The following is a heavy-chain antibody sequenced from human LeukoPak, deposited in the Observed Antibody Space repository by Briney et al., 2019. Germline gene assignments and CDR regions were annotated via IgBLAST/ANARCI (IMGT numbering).Heavy chain of an antibody. Sequence: ASVKVSCKASGYTFTGYYMHWVRQAPGQGLEWMGWINPNSGGTNYAQKFQGRVTMTRDTSISTAYMELSRLRSDVTAVYYCARDPNLRYDWFDPWGQGTLVTVSS. CDR3: ARDPNLRYDWFDP. V-gene: IGHV1-2*02. CDR2: INPNSGGT. J-gene: IGHJ5*02. D-gene: IGHD4-17*01. CDR1: GYTFTGYY.